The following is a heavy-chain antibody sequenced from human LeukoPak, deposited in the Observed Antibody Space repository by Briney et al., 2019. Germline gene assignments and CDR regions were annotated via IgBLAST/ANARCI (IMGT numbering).Heavy chain of an antibody. CDR2: ITGSGGNT. CDR1: GFTFSNYA. J-gene: IGHJ4*02. V-gene: IGHV3-23*01. D-gene: IGHD3-9*01. CDR3: AKWEDYDVLTGYYVSDY. Sequence: GGSLRLPCAASGFTFSNYAMSWVRQAPGKGLEWVSAITGSGGNTYYADSVKGRFTISRDNSKNTVFLQMNSLRAEDTAVYYCAKWEDYDVLTGYYVSDYWGQGTLVTVSS.